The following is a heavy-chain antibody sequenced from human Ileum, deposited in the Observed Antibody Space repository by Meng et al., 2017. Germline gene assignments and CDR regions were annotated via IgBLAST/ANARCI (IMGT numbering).Heavy chain of an antibody. CDR2: INPSGGST. CDR1: GYTFTSHY. D-gene: IGHD2-2*01. Sequence: QVQLVQSGPEVKKPGASVKLSCKAPGYTFTSHYMHWVRQAPGQGLEWVGIINPSGGSTSYAQKFQGRVTMTRDTSTSIVYMELSSLRSEDTAVYYCARDVVMVPSALYYFDYWGQGTLVTVSS. V-gene: IGHV1-46*01. CDR3: ARDVVMVPSALYYFDY. J-gene: IGHJ4*02.